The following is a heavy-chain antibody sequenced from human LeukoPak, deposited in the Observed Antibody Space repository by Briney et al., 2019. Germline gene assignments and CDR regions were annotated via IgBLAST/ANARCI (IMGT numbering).Heavy chain of an antibody. CDR2: MNPNSGNT. CDR3: AKCSRIAMAGISYWFDP. Sequence: ASVKVSCKASGYTFTSYDINWVRQATGQGLEWMGWMNPNSGNTGYAQKFQGRVTMTRNTSISTAYMELSSLRSEDTAVYYCAKCSRIAMAGISYWFDPWGQGTLVTVSS. D-gene: IGHD6-19*01. CDR1: GYTFTSYD. V-gene: IGHV1-8*01. J-gene: IGHJ5*02.